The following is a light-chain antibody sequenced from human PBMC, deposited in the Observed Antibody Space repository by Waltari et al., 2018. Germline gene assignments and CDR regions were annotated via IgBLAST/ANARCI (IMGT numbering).Light chain of an antibody. V-gene: IGKV1-5*03. CDR2: AAS. Sequence: DIQMTQSPASLSASVGDRVTITCRASQRVSRWLAWYQQKPGEAPNLLIYAASKLHSGVPARFSGDGSGTEFTLTISSLQPEDFATYFCQQYNTYRTFGQGTKVE. CDR1: QRVSRW. J-gene: IGKJ1*01. CDR3: QQYNTYRT.